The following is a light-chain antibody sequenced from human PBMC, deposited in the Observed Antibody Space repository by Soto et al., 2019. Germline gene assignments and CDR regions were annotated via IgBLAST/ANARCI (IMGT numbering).Light chain of an antibody. J-gene: IGKJ3*01. CDR2: DAS. CDR3: QKYDRAPFT. CDR1: QNINNY. V-gene: IGKV1-33*01. Sequence: DIQMTQSPSSLSASVGDRVTITCQASQNINNYLNWYQQKPGRAPKLLIYDASNLEAGVPSRFRGSGSGTLFTLTINGLLPEDVATYYCQKYDRAPFTFGPGTKVDI.